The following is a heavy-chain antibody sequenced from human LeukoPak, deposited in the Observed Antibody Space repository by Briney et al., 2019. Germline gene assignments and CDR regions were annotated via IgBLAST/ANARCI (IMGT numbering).Heavy chain of an antibody. CDR1: GFTFSDYY. D-gene: IGHD4-17*01. CDR2: ISSSGSTI. J-gene: IGHJ4*02. Sequence: GGSLRLSCAASGFTFSDYYMSWICQAPGKGLEWVSYISSSGSTIYYADSVKGRFTISRDNAKNSLFLQMNSLRAEDTAVYYCARDLRYGDYSLDYWGQGTLVTVSS. CDR3: ARDLRYGDYSLDY. V-gene: IGHV3-11*01.